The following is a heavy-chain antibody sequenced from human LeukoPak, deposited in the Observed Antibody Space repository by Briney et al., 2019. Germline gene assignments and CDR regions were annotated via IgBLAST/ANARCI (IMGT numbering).Heavy chain of an antibody. CDR1: GYTFTSYG. D-gene: IGHD1-26*01. CDR3: ARDGSGSYPPFGDP. Sequence: ALVRVSCKASGYTFTSYGISWVRQAPGQGLEWMGWISAYNGNTNYAQKLQGRVTMTTDTSTSTAYMELRSLRSDDTAVYYCARDGSGSYPPFGDPWGQGTLVTVSS. CDR2: ISAYNGNT. J-gene: IGHJ5*02. V-gene: IGHV1-18*01.